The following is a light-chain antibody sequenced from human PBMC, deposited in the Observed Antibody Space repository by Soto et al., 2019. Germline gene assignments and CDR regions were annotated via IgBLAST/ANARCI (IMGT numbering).Light chain of an antibody. CDR1: SSDIGAYDY. CDR3: ATWEDSLNGFYV. Sequence: QSALAQPASLSGSPGQSITISCTGTSSDIGAYDYVSWFQQHPGKVPKLMISEVNNRPSGVSNRFSGSKSGNTAYLTISGLQVEDEAEYFCATWEDSLNGFYVFGTGTKVTVL. J-gene: IGLJ1*01. V-gene: IGLV2-14*01. CDR2: EVN.